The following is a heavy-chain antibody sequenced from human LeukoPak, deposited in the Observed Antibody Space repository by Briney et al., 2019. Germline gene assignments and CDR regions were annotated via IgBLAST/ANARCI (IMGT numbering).Heavy chain of an antibody. CDR3: ARRGLWFGELLSSRFDP. CDR2: IYYSGST. CDR1: GGSISSSSYY. V-gene: IGHV4-39*01. D-gene: IGHD3-10*01. J-gene: IGHJ5*02. Sequence: SETLSLTCTVSGGSISSSSYYWGWIRQPPGKGLEWIGSIYYSGSTYYNPSLKSRVTISVDTSKNQFSLKLSSVTVADTAVYYCARRGLWFGELLSSRFDPWGQGTLVTVSS.